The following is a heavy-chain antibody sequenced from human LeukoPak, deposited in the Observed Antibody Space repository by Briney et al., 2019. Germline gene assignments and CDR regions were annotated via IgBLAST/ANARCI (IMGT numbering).Heavy chain of an antibody. D-gene: IGHD3-3*01. V-gene: IGHV3-30*02. CDR3: AKETLQYYDFWSGYSPFDY. CDR1: GFTFSSYG. Sequence: GGSLRLSCAASGFTFSSYGMHWVRQAPGKGLEWVAFIRYDGSNKYYADSVKGRFTISRDNSKNTLYLQMNRLRAEDTAVYYCAKETLQYYDFWSGYSPFDYWGQGTLVTVSS. CDR2: IRYDGSNK. J-gene: IGHJ4*02.